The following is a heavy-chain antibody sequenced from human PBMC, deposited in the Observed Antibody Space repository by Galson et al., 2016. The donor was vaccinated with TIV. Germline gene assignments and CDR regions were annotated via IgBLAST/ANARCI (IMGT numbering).Heavy chain of an antibody. V-gene: IGHV3-21*01. CDR3: ARVMTTVTDDDAFDI. CDR1: GFTFSSYS. Sequence: PRLSCAASGFTFSSYSMNWVRQAPGKGLEWVSSISSSSSYIYYADSVKGRFTISRDNAKNSLYLQMNSLRAEDTAVYYCARVMTTVTDDDAFDIWGQGTMVTVSS. D-gene: IGHD4-17*01. CDR2: ISSSSSYI. J-gene: IGHJ3*02.